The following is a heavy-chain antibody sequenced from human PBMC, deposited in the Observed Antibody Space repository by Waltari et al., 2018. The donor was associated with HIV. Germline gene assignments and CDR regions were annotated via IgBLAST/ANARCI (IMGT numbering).Heavy chain of an antibody. Sequence: QVQLVQSGAEVKKPGASVTVSCTATGYRLGTYVINWVRQAPGQGLEWMGWISGYNGNTKYAQKLQGRVTMTTETSTSTDYMELRSLRSDDTAVYYCARSRASGWYYFDYWGQGTLVTVSS. CDR2: ISGYNGNT. J-gene: IGHJ4*02. V-gene: IGHV1-18*01. CDR1: GYRLGTYV. CDR3: ARSRASGWYYFDY. D-gene: IGHD6-19*01.